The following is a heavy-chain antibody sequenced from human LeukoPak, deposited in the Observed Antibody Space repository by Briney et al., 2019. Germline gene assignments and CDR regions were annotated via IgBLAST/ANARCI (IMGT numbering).Heavy chain of an antibody. CDR2: IYYSGST. V-gene: IGHV4-39*01. J-gene: IGHJ4*02. Sequence: SETLSLTCTVSGGSISSSSYYWGWIRQPPGKGLEWIGSIYYSGSTYYNPSLKSRVTISVDTSKNQFSLKLSSVTAADTAVYYCARLELNRVDHWGQGTLVTVSS. CDR1: GGSISSSSYY. D-gene: IGHD1-7*01. CDR3: ARLELNRVDH.